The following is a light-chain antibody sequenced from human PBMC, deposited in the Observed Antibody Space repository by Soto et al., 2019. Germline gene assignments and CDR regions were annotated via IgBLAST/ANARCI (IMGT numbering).Light chain of an antibody. CDR1: HNIARW. Sequence: DIQITQSPSTLSASVEARVTITCRASHNIARWLPWYQQKPGKAPKLLLYDVSSLESGVPSIFSGSGSGTEFILTINGLQPDDFATYFCQQFKSGTWTLGKGAKVDIK. CDR3: QQFKSGTWT. J-gene: IGKJ1*01. CDR2: DVS. V-gene: IGKV1-5*01.